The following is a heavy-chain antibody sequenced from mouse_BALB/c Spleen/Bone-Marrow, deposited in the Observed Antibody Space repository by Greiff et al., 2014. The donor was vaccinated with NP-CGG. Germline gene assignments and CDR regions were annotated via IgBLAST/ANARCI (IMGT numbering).Heavy chain of an antibody. V-gene: IGHV1-80*01. CDR3: ARDGISVDY. J-gene: IGHJ2*01. Sequence: QVQLQQPGAELVRPGSSVKISCKASGYAFSVYWMNWVKQRPGQGLEWIGQIYPGDGDTNYNGKLKGSATLTADKSSNTAYMQLSSLTSEDSAVYFCARDGISVDYWGQGTTLTVSS. CDR1: GYAFSVYW. CDR2: IYPGDGDT.